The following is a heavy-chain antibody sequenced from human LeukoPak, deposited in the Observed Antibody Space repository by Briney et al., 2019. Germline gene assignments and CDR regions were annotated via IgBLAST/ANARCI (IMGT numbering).Heavy chain of an antibody. CDR2: ISHSGST. CDR3: AAMRYGRDYYYGMDV. J-gene: IGHJ6*02. CDR1: GGSINSYY. V-gene: IGHV4-59*01. Sequence: SESLSLTCSVTGGSINSYYWSWIRQPPGKGLEWIGYISHSGSTDSNPSLKSRVTISLDTSKNQFSLRLTSVTAADTAVYYCAAMRYGRDYYYGMDVWGQGTTVTVSS. D-gene: IGHD1-14*01.